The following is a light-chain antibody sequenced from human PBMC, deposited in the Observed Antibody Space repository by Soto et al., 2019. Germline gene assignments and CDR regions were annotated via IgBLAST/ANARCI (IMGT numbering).Light chain of an antibody. CDR2: SNN. V-gene: IGLV1-44*01. CDR1: XXXIGSNT. CDR3: AAWDDSLNGVV. J-gene: IGLJ2*01. Sequence: QSVLTQSPSASGTPGQRVTISCSXXXXXIGSNTVNWYEQLPGTAPKLLIYSNNQRPSGVPDRISGTKSGTSASLAIRGLQSDDEADYYCAAWDDSLNGVVFGGGTKLTVL.